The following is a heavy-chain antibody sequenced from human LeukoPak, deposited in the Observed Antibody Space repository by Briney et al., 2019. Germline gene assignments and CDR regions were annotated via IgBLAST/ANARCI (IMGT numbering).Heavy chain of an antibody. CDR3: ARNAGTTRYYYGSGSSNWFDP. V-gene: IGHV4-34*01. D-gene: IGHD3-10*01. CDR2: INHSGSP. J-gene: IGHJ5*02. CDR1: GGSFSGYY. Sequence: SGTLSLTCAVYGGSFSGYYWSWIRQPPGKGLEWIWEINHSGSPNYTPSLKSRVTISVDTSKNQFSLKLSSVTAADTAVYYCARNAGTTRYYYGSGSSNWFDPWGQGTLVTVSS.